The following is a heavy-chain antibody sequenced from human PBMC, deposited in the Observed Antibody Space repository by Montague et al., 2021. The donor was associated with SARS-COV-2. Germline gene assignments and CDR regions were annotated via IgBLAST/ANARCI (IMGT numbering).Heavy chain of an antibody. CDR1: RLAFNGYA. CDR2: ISHDESNH. CDR3: ARELILQYGMDV. V-gene: IGHV3-30*04. Sequence: SLRLSCAAPRLAFNGYAMHWVRQAPGKGLEWLTFISHDESNHRYADSVKGRFTISRDNSKNTLYLQMDSLRPEDTAVYYCARELILQYGMDVWGQGTTVTVSS. J-gene: IGHJ6*02. D-gene: IGHD3-3*02.